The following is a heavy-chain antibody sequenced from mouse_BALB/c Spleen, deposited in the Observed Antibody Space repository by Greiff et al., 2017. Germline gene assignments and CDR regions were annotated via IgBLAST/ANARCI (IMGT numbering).Heavy chain of an antibody. CDR2: ISYSGST. D-gene: IGHD1-1*02. Sequence: EVMLVESGPGLVKPSQSLSLTCTVTGYSITSDYAWNWIRQFPGNKLEWMGYISYSGSTSYNPSLKSRISITRDTSKNQFFLQLNSVTTEDTATYYCARTIFAYWGQGTLVTVSA. CDR3: ARTIFAY. CDR1: GYSITSDYA. J-gene: IGHJ3*01. V-gene: IGHV3-2*02.